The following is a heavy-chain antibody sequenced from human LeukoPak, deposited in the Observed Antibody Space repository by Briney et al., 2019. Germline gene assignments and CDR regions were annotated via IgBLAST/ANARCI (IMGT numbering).Heavy chain of an antibody. J-gene: IGHJ6*02. Sequence: GASVKVSCKASGYTFTSYDINWVRQATGQGLEWMGWMNPNSGNTGYAQKFQGRVTMTRNTSISTAYMELSSLRSEDTAVYYCARVRITMVRGVITGGYYYYGMDVWGQGTTVTVSS. CDR3: ARVRITMVRGVITGGYYYYGMDV. CDR1: GYTFTSYD. D-gene: IGHD3-10*01. V-gene: IGHV1-8*02. CDR2: MNPNSGNT.